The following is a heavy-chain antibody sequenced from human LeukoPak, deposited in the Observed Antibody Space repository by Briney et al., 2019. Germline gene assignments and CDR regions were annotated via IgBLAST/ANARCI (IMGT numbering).Heavy chain of an antibody. V-gene: IGHV4-59*01. D-gene: IGHD4-17*01. J-gene: IGHJ3*02. Sequence: SETLSLTCTVSGGSISSYYWSWIRQPPGKGLEWIGYIYYSGSTNYNPSLKSRVTISVDTPKNQFSLKLSSVTAADTAVYYCARNTADAFDIWGQGTMVTVSS. CDR2: IYYSGST. CDR3: ARNTADAFDI. CDR1: GGSISSYY.